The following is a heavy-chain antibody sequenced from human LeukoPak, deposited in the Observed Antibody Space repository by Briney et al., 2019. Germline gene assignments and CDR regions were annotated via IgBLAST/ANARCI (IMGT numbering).Heavy chain of an antibody. CDR1: GFTFSSYG. J-gene: IGHJ4*02. Sequence: PGRSLRLSCAASGFTFSSYGMHWVRQAPGKGLEWVAVIWYDGSNKYYADSVKGRFTISRDNSKNTLYLHMNSLRAEDTAVYYCARESVLLWFGEVERGYYFDYWGQGTLVTVSS. V-gene: IGHV3-33*01. CDR2: IWYDGSNK. CDR3: ARESVLLWFGEVERGYYFDY. D-gene: IGHD3-10*01.